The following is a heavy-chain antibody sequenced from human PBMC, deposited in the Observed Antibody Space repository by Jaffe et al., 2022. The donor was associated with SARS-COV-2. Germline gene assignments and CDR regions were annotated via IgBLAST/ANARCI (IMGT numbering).Heavy chain of an antibody. CDR3: AKDARDMFAFDI. CDR2: ISWDGGST. D-gene: IGHD3-10*02. CDR1: GFTFDDYT. V-gene: IGHV3-43*01. Sequence: EVQLVESGGVVVQPGGSLRLSCAASGFTFDDYTMHWVRQAPGKGLEWVSLISWDGGSTYYADSVKGRFTISRDNSKNSLYLQMNSLRTEDTALYYCAKDARDMFAFDIWGQGTMVTVSS. J-gene: IGHJ3*02.